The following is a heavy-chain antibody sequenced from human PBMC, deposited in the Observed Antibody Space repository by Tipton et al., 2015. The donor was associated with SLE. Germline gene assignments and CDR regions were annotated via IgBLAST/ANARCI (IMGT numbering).Heavy chain of an antibody. Sequence: TLSLTCTVSRGSMRSYYWSWIRQPAGKGLEWIGGILTSGATNYSASLKSRVIMSVDTSKNQFFLRLNYVTAADTAIYYCVRGGAGTWGYYFDFWGQGMLVTVSS. D-gene: IGHD3-16*01. V-gene: IGHV4-4*07. CDR3: VRGGAGTWGYYFDF. J-gene: IGHJ4*02. CDR1: RGSMRSYY. CDR2: ILTSGAT.